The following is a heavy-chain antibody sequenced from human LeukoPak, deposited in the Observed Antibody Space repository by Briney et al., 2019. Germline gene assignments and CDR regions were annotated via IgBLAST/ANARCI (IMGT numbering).Heavy chain of an antibody. V-gene: IGHV4-39*07. D-gene: IGHD6-13*01. CDR1: GGSISSSDSY. CDR3: ARVTGAAAGTEYYYYMDV. CDR2: FYYSGST. J-gene: IGHJ6*03. Sequence: NSSETLSLTCTVSGGSISSSDSYWGWIRQPPGKRLEWIGSFYYSGSTYYNPSLKSRVTISVDTSKNQFSLKLSSVTAADTAVYYCARVTGAAAGTEYYYYMDVWGKGTTVTISS.